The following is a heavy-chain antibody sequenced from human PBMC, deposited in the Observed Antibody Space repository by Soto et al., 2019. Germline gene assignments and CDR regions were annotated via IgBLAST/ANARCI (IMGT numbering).Heavy chain of an antibody. D-gene: IGHD3-22*01. CDR3: ATGQVATYYDDSSGPEDDFGS. Sequence: TLSLTCTVSVGSISSGGYYWSWIRQHPGKGLEWIGYIYYSGSTYYNPSLKSRVTISVDTSKNQFSLKLSSVTAADTAVYYCATGQVATYYDDSSGPEDDFGSWGHGTMVTVSS. V-gene: IGHV4-31*03. CDR2: IYYSGST. J-gene: IGHJ3*01. CDR1: VGSISSGGYY.